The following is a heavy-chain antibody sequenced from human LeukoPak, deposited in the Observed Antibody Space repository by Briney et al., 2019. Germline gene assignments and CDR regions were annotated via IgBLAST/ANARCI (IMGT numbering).Heavy chain of an antibody. D-gene: IGHD6-13*01. CDR1: GDSISSYY. CDR2: IYYSGST. CDR3: ARRYSSSGGFDY. J-gene: IGHJ4*02. Sequence: KPSETLSLTCTVSGDSISSYYWSWIRQPPGKGLEWIGYIYYSGSTNYNPSLKSRVTISVDTSKNQFSLKLSSVTAADTAVYYCARRYSSSGGFDYWGQGTLVTVSS. V-gene: IGHV4-59*08.